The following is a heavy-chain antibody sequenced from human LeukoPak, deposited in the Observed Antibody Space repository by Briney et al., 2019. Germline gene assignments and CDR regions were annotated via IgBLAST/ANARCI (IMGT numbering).Heavy chain of an antibody. CDR3: ARTIVVVPAAEYYFDY. J-gene: IGHJ4*02. D-gene: IGHD2-2*01. CDR1: GGSISSGGYS. Sequence: SETLSLTCAVSGGSISSGGYSWSWIRQPPGKGLEWIGYIYHSGSTYYNPSLKSRVTISVDRSKNQFSLKLSSVTAADTAVYYRARTIVVVPAAEYYFDYWGQGTLVTVSS. V-gene: IGHV4-30-2*01. CDR2: IYHSGST.